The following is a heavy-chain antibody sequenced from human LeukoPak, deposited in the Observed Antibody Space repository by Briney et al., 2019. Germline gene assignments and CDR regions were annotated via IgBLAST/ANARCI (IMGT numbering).Heavy chain of an antibody. D-gene: IGHD3-16*02. Sequence: GGSLRLSCAASGFTLSSYAMHWVRQAPGKGLEWVAVISYDGSNKYYADSVKGRFTISRDNSKNTLYLQMNSLRAEDTAVYYCARAMITFGGVIVPCDYWGQGTLVTVSS. CDR1: GFTLSSYA. CDR3: ARAMITFGGVIVPCDY. CDR2: ISYDGSNK. J-gene: IGHJ4*02. V-gene: IGHV3-30-3*01.